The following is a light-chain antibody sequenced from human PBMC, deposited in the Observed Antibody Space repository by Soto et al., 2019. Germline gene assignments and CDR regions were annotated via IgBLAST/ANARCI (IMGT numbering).Light chain of an antibody. CDR2: DRS. Sequence: QSALTQPASVSGSPGQSITISCTGTSSDVGSYNLVSWYQQHPGKAPKLMIYDRSKRPSGVSNRFSGSESGNTASLTSCGLQDEDEADYYCCSYAGSSTFVFGTGTKLTVL. J-gene: IGLJ1*01. V-gene: IGLV2-23*01. CDR3: CSYAGSSTFV. CDR1: SSDVGSYNL.